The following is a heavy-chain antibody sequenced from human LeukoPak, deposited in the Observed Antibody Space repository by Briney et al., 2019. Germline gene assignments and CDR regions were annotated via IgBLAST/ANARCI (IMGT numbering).Heavy chain of an antibody. Sequence: SETLSLTCTVSGGSISSSSYYWGWIRQPPGKGLEWIGSIYCSGSTYYNPSLKSRVTISVDTSKNQFSLKLSSVTAADTAVYYCARHRDIVVVPAAYFDYWGQGTLVTVSS. J-gene: IGHJ4*02. CDR1: GGSISSSSYY. CDR2: IYCSGST. V-gene: IGHV4-39*01. CDR3: ARHRDIVVVPAAYFDY. D-gene: IGHD2-2*01.